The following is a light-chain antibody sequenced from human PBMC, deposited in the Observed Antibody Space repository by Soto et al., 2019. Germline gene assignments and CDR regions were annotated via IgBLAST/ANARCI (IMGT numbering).Light chain of an antibody. V-gene: IGKV3D-15*01. Sequence: EIVMTQSPATLSVSPGEGATLSCRASQSVSSNLAWYQQKPGQAPRVLIHGASTRATGIPARFSGSGSGTEFTLTISSLQSEDFAVYYCQQYDSWPRTFGQGTKVDIK. CDR2: GAS. CDR3: QQYDSWPRT. J-gene: IGKJ1*01. CDR1: QSVSSN.